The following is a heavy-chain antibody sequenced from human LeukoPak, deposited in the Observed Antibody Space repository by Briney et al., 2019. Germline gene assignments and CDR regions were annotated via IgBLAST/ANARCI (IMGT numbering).Heavy chain of an antibody. J-gene: IGHJ6*02. Sequence: GESLKISCKGSGYSFTSYWIGWVRQMPGKGLEWMGIIYPGDSDTRYSPSFQGQVTISADKSISTAYLQWSSLKASDTAMYYCARKIGYCSSTSCPDYYYHGMDVWGQGTTVTVSS. V-gene: IGHV5-51*01. CDR1: GYSFTSYW. CDR2: IYPGDSDT. D-gene: IGHD2-2*01. CDR3: ARKIGYCSSTSCPDYYYHGMDV.